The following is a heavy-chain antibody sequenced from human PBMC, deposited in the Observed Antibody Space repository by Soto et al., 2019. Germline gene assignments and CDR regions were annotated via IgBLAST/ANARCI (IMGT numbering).Heavy chain of an antibody. J-gene: IGHJ4*02. D-gene: IGHD3-16*01. V-gene: IGHV1-18*01. CDR3: ARDSYEYSGLAIDY. Sequence: ASVKVSCKASGYKFTNYGISWVRQAPGQGLEWMGWISAYNGNTNYAQKFQGRVTMTTETSTSTVYMEVRSLRSDDTALYYCARDSYEYSGLAIDYWGQGTLVTVSS. CDR2: ISAYNGNT. CDR1: GYKFTNYG.